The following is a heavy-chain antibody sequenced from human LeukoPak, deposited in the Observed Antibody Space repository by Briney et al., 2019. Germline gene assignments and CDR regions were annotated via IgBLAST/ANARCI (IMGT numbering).Heavy chain of an antibody. Sequence: TGGSLKLSCAASGFTFSSYWMHWVRQAPGKGLVWVSRITSDGTSTSSADSVKGRFTISRDNAKNTLYLQMNSLRAEDTAAYYCARDSYGYSDYWGQGTLVTVSS. V-gene: IGHV3-74*01. J-gene: IGHJ4*02. CDR3: ARDSYGYSDY. D-gene: IGHD5-24*01. CDR1: GFTFSSYW. CDR2: ITSDGTST.